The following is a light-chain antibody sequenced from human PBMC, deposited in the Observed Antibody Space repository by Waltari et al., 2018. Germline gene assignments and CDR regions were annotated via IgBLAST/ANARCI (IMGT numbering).Light chain of an antibody. CDR2: KTT. V-gene: IGKV3-20*01. CDR3: QQFGGSPMYT. Sequence: ILTQSPGTLSLSPGEAATLFCRASQTVETNYFACYQQTPGQSPKLPIDKTTNRATGVPDRFSGSGSGTDFSLNIDMLEPGDSAVYFCQQFGGSPMYTFGQGTKLEI. CDR1: QTVETNY. J-gene: IGKJ2*01.